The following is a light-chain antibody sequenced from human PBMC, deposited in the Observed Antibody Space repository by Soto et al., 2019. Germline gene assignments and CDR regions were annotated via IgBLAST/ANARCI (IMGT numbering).Light chain of an antibody. CDR1: QNIGTY. V-gene: IGKV3-11*01. J-gene: IGKJ5*01. CDR2: DAS. Sequence: LTQSPASLSLSTGERATLSCRASQNIGTYLAWYQQKPGQAPRLPLDDASNSATGIPARFSGSGYGPDFTLSISSLEPEDFAVYDCHQRTTWPITIGQRTRL. CDR3: HQRTTWPIT.